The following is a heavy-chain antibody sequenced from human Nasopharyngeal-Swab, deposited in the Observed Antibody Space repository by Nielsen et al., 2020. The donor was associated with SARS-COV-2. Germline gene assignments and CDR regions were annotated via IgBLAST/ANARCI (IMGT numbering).Heavy chain of an antibody. CDR3: ARGGGYSYGTWVWFDP. CDR2: TYYSGST. Sequence: RQAPGKGLEWIGYTYYSGSTYYNPSLKSRVTISVDTSKNQFSLKLSSVTAADTAVYYCARGGGYSYGTWVWFDPWGQGTLVTVSS. D-gene: IGHD5-18*01. J-gene: IGHJ5*02. V-gene: IGHV4-31*02.